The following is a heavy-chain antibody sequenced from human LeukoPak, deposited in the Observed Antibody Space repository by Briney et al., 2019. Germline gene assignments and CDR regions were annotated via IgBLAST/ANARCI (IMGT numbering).Heavy chain of an antibody. Sequence: PSETLSLTCTVSGGSISSSNYYWGWIRQPPGKGLEWIGSIRYSGSTYYNPSLKSRVTVSVDTSKNQFTVNLSSVTAADTAVYYCTRHFGSGRDDYWGQGTLVTVSS. CDR2: IRYSGST. D-gene: IGHD3-10*01. CDR1: GGSISSSNYY. V-gene: IGHV4-39*01. CDR3: TRHFGSGRDDY. J-gene: IGHJ4*02.